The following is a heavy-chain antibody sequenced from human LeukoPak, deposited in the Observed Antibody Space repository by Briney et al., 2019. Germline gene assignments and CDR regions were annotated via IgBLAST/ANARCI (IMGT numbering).Heavy chain of an antibody. CDR1: GFTVSSYA. J-gene: IGHJ4*02. CDR3: AKSQGIAAAARGDFDY. D-gene: IGHD6-13*01. CDR2: ISGSGAST. V-gene: IGHV3-23*01. Sequence: PGGSLRLSCAASGFTVSSYAMNWVRQAPGKGLEWVSVISGSGASTYYGDSVKGPFTISRDSSKNTLYLQMNGLKADDTAVYYCAKSQGIAAAARGDFDYWGQGTLVTVSS.